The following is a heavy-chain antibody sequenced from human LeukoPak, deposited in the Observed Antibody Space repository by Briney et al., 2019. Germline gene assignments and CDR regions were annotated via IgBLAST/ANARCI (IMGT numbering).Heavy chain of an antibody. V-gene: IGHV4-59*12. D-gene: IGHD5-18*01. CDR3: ARASGYSYGFGLNY. Sequence: SETLSLTCSVSGGSRSSYYWTWVRQPPGKGLGWMGYVYYSGSTYYNPSLKSRATISVDTSKNQFSLKLSSVTAADTAVYYCARASGYSYGFGLNYWGQGTLVTVSS. CDR2: VYYSGST. CDR1: GGSRSSYY. J-gene: IGHJ4*02.